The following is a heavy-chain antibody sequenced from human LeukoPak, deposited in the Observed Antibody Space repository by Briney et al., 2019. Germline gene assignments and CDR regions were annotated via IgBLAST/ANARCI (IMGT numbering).Heavy chain of an antibody. V-gene: IGHV4-34*01. CDR2: INHSGST. Sequence: PSETLSLTCAVYGGSFSGYYWSWIRQPPGKGLEWIGEINHSGSTNYNPSLKSRVTISVDTSKNQFSLKLSSVTAADTAVYYCARVVGYYYDSSGYYDIWGQGTMVTVS. CDR3: ARVVGYYYDSSGYYDI. J-gene: IGHJ3*02. CDR1: GGSFSGYY. D-gene: IGHD3-22*01.